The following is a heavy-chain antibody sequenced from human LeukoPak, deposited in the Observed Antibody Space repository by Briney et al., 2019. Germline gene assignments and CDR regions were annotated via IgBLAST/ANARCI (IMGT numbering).Heavy chain of an antibody. CDR3: ARGSVLTFHY. J-gene: IGHJ4*02. D-gene: IGHD3-10*01. CDR2: VSPPGGGT. Sequence: GGSLRLSCGASGFTFSKHGMNWVRQAPGKGLEWLSGVSPPGGGTYYADSVKGRFTISRDDSKNTLSLQMNSLRVEDTAVYYCARGSVLTFHYWGQGTLVTVSS. CDR1: GFTFSKHG. V-gene: IGHV3-23*01.